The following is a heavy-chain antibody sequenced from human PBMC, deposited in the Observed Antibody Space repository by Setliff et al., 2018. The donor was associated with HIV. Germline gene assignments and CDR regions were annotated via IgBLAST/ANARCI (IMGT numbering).Heavy chain of an antibody. V-gene: IGHV1-3*01. Sequence: ASVKVSCKASGYTFTSYVMHWVRQAPGQRLEWMGWINAGNGNTKYSQKFQGRVTFTRDTSASTAYMELRSLRSDDTAVYYCARRGHEVYGYYYYYYYMDVWGKGTTVTVS. CDR2: INAGNGNT. CDR1: GYTFTSYV. D-gene: IGHD2-8*01. CDR3: ARRGHEVYGYYYYYYYMDV. J-gene: IGHJ6*03.